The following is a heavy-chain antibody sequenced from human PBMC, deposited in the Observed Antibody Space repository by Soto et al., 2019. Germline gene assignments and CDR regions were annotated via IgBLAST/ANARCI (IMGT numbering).Heavy chain of an antibody. CDR1: GGSISSSSYY. V-gene: IGHV4-39*01. CDR3: ARHGKGYCNGGTCYSGFFDF. CDR2: IYYRGST. Sequence: QLQLQESGPGLVKPSETLSLTCTVSGGSISSSSYYWGWIRQPPGKGLEWIGNIYYRGSTYYNPSLKSRVPISVDTSKNQFFLKLSSVTAADTAMYYCARHGKGYCNGGTCYSGFFDFWGQGTLVSVSS. D-gene: IGHD2-15*01. J-gene: IGHJ4*02.